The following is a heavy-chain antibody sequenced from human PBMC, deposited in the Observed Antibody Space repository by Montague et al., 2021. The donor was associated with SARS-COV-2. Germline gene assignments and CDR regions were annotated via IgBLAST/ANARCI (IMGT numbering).Heavy chain of an antibody. J-gene: IGHJ4*02. D-gene: IGHD2-15*01. CDR3: VRLRPGGSLSGGMYYFDY. CDR1: GFSLSTNGMC. Sequence: PALVEPTQTLTLTCTFSGFSLSTNGMCVSWIRQPPGKALEWLARIDWDDDKYYGTSLKTRLTISKDTSKNQVVLTMTNMDPVDTATYYCVRLRPGGSLSGGMYYFDYWGLGTLVTVSS. V-gene: IGHV2-70*11. CDR2: IDWDDDK.